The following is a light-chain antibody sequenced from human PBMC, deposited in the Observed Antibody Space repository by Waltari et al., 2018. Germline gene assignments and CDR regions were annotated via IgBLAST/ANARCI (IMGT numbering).Light chain of an antibody. V-gene: IGKV3-20*01. CDR3: QHYGTSPLT. Sequence: EIVLTQSPGTLSLSPGERVTLSCRASQSISTNYLAWYQPRPGQAPSLLIYGASTRATGIPDRFSGSGSATDFTLTISRLEPEDFAVYYCQHYGTSPLTFGGGTKVEIK. CDR1: QSISTNY. CDR2: GAS. J-gene: IGKJ4*01.